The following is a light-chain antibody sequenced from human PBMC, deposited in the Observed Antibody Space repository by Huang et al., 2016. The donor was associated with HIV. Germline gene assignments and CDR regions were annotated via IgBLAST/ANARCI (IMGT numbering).Light chain of an antibody. V-gene: IGKV3-15*01. CDR1: QSIGTN. J-gene: IGKJ4*01. CDR2: GAS. CDR3: QHYSNWPPLT. Sequence: IILTQSPATLSVSPGEGATLSCRASQSIGTNLAWYQQRPGQAPRLLVYGASTRATGVPVRFSGSGSGTQFKLTLSSLQSEDFATYYCQHYSNWPPLTFGGGTKVDI.